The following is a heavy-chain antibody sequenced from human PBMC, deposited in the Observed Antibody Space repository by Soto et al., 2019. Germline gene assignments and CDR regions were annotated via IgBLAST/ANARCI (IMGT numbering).Heavy chain of an antibody. V-gene: IGHV4-59*08. CDR2: IYYSGST. Sequence: SETLSLTCTVSGGSISSYYWSWIRQPPGKGLEWIGYIYYSGSTNYNPSLKSRVTISVDTSKNQFSLKLSSVTAADTAVYYCARLSLGPADFDYWGQGTLVTVSS. D-gene: IGHD3-16*01. CDR3: ARLSLGPADFDY. CDR1: GGSISSYY. J-gene: IGHJ4*02.